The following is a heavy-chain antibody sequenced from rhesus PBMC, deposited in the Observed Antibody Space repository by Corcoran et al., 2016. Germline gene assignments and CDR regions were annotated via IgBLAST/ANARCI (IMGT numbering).Heavy chain of an antibody. CDR2: IYGSSTST. D-gene: IGHD3-9*01. Sequence: QVQLQESGPGVVKPSETLSLTCAVSGGSISDSYRWSWIRQPPGKGLEWIGYIYGSSTSTNYNPSLKSRVTISKDTSKNQFSLKLSSVTAADTAVYYCARDYEDDYGYYSDAFDFWGQGLRVTVSS. J-gene: IGHJ3*01. CDR1: GGSISDSYR. V-gene: IGHV4S10*01. CDR3: ARDYEDDYGYYSDAFDF.